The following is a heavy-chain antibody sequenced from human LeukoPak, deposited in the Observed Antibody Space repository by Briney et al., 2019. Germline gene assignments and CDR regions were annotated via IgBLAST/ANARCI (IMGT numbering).Heavy chain of an antibody. CDR2: VSGSGAST. Sequence: PGGSLRLSCAASGFTLSSYTFSTYAMSWVRQAPGKGLEWVSAVSGSGASTYYADSVKGRFTISRDNSKNTLYLQMNGLRAEDTAVYYCAKGVEDSGIYYYYYMDVWGKGTTVTVSS. CDR3: AKGVEDSGIYYYYYMDV. D-gene: IGHD2-15*01. CDR1: GFTLSSYTFSTYA. J-gene: IGHJ6*03. V-gene: IGHV3-23*01.